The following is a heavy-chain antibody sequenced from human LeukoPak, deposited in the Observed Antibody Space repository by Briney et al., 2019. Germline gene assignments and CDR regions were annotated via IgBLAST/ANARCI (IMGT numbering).Heavy chain of an antibody. V-gene: IGHV3-48*01. CDR1: GFTFSSYE. Sequence: GGSLRLSCAASGFTFSSYEMNWVRQAPGKGLEWVSYISSSSSTIYYADSVKGRFTISRDNAKNSLYLQMNSLRAEDTAVYYCARDYLGYSYGPKEIGGYYFDYWGQGTLVTVSS. J-gene: IGHJ4*02. D-gene: IGHD5-18*01. CDR2: ISSSSSTI. CDR3: ARDYLGYSYGPKEIGGYYFDY.